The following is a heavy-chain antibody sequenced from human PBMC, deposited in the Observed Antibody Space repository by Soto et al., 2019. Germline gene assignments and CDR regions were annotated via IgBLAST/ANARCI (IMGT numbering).Heavy chain of an antibody. D-gene: IGHD2-21*02. Sequence: GVLRLSCAASGFSFSNHWMHWVRQRPAEGLVWVSRITSDGKSKAYAESVKGRFAISRDNAKNTLYLQMNGLTAEDTAVYYCARESGDWPLNWFDPWGQGTLVTVSS. CDR2: ITSDGKSK. CDR3: ARESGDWPLNWFDP. V-gene: IGHV3-74*01. CDR1: GFSFSNHW. J-gene: IGHJ5*02.